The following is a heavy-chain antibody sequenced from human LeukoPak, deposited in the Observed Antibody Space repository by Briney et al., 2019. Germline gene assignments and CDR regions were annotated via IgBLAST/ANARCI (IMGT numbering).Heavy chain of an antibody. V-gene: IGHV4-39*01. Sequence: SETLSLTCTVSGDSISSTSYYWGWIRQPPGKGLEWIGNIYYSGTTYYNPSLKSRVTISVDTSKNQFSLKLTSVTAADTAVYYCAIYSTSSGWFDPWGQGTLVTVSS. D-gene: IGHD6-6*01. CDR3: AIYSTSSGWFDP. J-gene: IGHJ5*02. CDR1: GDSISSTSYY. CDR2: IYYSGTT.